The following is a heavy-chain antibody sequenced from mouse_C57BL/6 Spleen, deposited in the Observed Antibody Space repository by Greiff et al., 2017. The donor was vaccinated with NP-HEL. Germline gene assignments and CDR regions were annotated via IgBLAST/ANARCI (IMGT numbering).Heavy chain of an antibody. Sequence: EVQLQQSGPELVKPGASVKISCKASGYTFTDYYMNWVKQSHGKSLEWIGDINPNNGGTSYNQKFKGKATLTVDKSSSTSYMELRSLESGDAAVYDCARRTTVVAKAYWGQGTLVTVSA. J-gene: IGHJ3*01. CDR1: GYTFTDYY. V-gene: IGHV1-26*01. CDR2: INPNNGGT. D-gene: IGHD1-1*01. CDR3: ARRTTVVAKAY.